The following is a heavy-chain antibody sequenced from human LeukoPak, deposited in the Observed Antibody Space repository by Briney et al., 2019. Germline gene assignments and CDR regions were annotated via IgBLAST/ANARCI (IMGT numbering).Heavy chain of an antibody. CDR3: ARDPRYYDGQYYFDY. D-gene: IGHD3-22*01. J-gene: IGHJ4*02. CDR2: ISAYNGNT. Sequence: ASVKVSCKASGYTFTSYYMHWVRQAPGQGLEWMGWISAYNGNTNYAQKLQGRVTMTTDTSTSTAYMELRSLRSDDTAVYYCARDPRYYDGQYYFDYWGQGTLVTVSS. CDR1: GYTFTSYY. V-gene: IGHV1-18*04.